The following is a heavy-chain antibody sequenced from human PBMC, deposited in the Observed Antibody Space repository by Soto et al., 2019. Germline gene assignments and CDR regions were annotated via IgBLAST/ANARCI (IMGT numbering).Heavy chain of an antibody. CDR1: GYTFTGYY. V-gene: IGHV1-2*04. CDR3: AREGDLYCSGGSCYSWFDP. D-gene: IGHD2-15*01. CDR2: INPNSGGT. J-gene: IGHJ5*02. Sequence: QVQLVQSGAEVKKPGASVKVSCKASGYTFTGYYMHWVRQAPGQGLEWMGWINPNSGGTNYAQKFQGWVTMTRDTSISTAYMELSRLRSDDTAVYYCAREGDLYCSGGSCYSWFDPWGQGTLVTVSS.